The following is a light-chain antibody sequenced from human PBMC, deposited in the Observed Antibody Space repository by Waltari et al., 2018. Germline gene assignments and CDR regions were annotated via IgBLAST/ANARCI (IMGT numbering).Light chain of an antibody. J-gene: IGKJ2*01. V-gene: IGKV2-30*02. Sequence: DVLMTQSPLSLPVTLGQPASISCRSSQSLVHSNGNTYLSWFQQRPGQSPRRLIYQVSNRDSGVPDRFSGSGSGTDFTLRISRVEPEDVGVYYCMQSLQLPYTFGQGTTLQIK. CDR1: QSLVHSNGNTY. CDR3: MQSLQLPYT. CDR2: QVS.